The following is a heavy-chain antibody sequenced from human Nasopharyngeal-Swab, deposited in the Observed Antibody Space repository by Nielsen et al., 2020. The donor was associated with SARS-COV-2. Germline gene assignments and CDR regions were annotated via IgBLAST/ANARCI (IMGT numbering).Heavy chain of an antibody. J-gene: IGHJ3*02. D-gene: IGHD3-10*01. V-gene: IGHV3-21*01. CDR2: ISSSSSYI. Sequence: WIRQPTGKGLEWVSSISSSSSYIYYADSVKGRFTISRDNAKNTLYQQRNSQRAEDTAVCYCARDAREGYYYGSGSYYKQACDIWGQGTRV. CDR3: ARDAREGYYYGSGSYYKQACDI.